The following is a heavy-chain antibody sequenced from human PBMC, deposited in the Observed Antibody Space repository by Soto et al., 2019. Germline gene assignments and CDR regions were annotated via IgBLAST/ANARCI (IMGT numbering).Heavy chain of an antibody. CDR2: IDSSTKYT. J-gene: IGHJ6*02. V-gene: IGHV3-11*05. Sequence: QVQLVESGGGLVRPGGSLRLSCEASGFTFRDYYMTWFRQAPGKGLEWLSYIDSSTKYTNYADSVKGRFTISRDNAKNSLYLQMNRLRASDTAVYYCAREYYYTIDVWGQGTMVTVSS. CDR3: AREYYYTIDV. CDR1: GFTFRDYY.